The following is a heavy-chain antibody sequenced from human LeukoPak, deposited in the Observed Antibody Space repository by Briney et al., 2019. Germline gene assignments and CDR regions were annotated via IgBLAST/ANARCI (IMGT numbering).Heavy chain of an antibody. CDR3: ARGGAIYDSSVIEALYFDY. Sequence: SETLSLTCTVSGGSISNYWSWIRQPAGKGLEWIGRIYTSGSTNHNPSLKSRVTMSVDTSKNQFSLKLSSVTAADTAVYYCARGGAIYDSSVIEALYFDYWGQGTLVTVSS. CDR2: IYTSGST. J-gene: IGHJ4*02. D-gene: IGHD3-22*01. V-gene: IGHV4-4*07. CDR1: GGSISNY.